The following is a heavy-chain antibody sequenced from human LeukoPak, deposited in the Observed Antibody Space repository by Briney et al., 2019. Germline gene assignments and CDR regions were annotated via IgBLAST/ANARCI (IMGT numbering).Heavy chain of an antibody. CDR1: GFDFSSNW. Sequence: GGSLRLSCAASGFDFSSNWMHWVRHAPGQGLVWVSRIKGDGISTNYADSVKGRFTISKDIAKNTLYLQMNSLRAEDTGVYYCARDSPIGLGDAFDIWGQGTMVTVSS. J-gene: IGHJ3*02. CDR3: ARDSPIGLGDAFDI. V-gene: IGHV3-74*01. D-gene: IGHD2/OR15-2a*01. CDR2: IKGDGIST.